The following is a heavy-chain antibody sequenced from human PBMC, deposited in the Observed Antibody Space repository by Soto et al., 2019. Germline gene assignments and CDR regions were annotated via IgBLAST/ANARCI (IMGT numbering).Heavy chain of an antibody. J-gene: IGHJ3*02. D-gene: IGHD6-13*01. V-gene: IGHV3-48*03. CDR3: AKSPIAAAEDAFDI. CDR1: GFTVSSYE. CDR2: ISTSGSPT. Sequence: GGSLRLSCAASGFTVSSYEMNWVRQAPGKGLEWISYISTSGSPTYYADSVKGRFTISRDNAKNSLYLQMNSLRAEDTALYYCAKSPIAAAEDAFDIWGQGTMVTVSS.